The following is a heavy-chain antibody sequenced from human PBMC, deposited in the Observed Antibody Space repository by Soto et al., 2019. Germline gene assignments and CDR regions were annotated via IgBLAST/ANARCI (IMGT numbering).Heavy chain of an antibody. J-gene: IGHJ4*02. CDR3: TGGYLDTIMPPG. CDR1: GFRFSNAR. CDR2: IKRRTDDAKT. Sequence: GGALRLSCAASGFRFSNARVNWVRQAPGKGLEWVGRIKRRTDDAKTDYTAPVKDRFTISRDDSKNTVYLQMNSLKTEDTAVYYCTGGYLDTIMPPGWGQGTLVTVSS. D-gene: IGHD2-15*01. V-gene: IGHV3-15*07.